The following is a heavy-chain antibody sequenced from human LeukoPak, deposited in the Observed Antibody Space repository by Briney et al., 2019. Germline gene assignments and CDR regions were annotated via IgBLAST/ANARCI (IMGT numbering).Heavy chain of an antibody. CDR3: ASFGISWRSSY. V-gene: IGHV3-74*01. CDR1: GFIFISHW. J-gene: IGHJ4*02. Sequence: GGSLRLSCAASGFIFISHWVHWVRQAPGKGRWGVSRISDDGSYTINLDSVKGRFTISRGNVNNMLYLHMNSLRAEDTAVYYCASFGISWRSSYWGQGTLVTVSS. D-gene: IGHD2-21*01. CDR2: ISDDGSYT.